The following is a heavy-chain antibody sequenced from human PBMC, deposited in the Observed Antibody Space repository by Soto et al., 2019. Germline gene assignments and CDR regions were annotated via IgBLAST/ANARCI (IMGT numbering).Heavy chain of an antibody. J-gene: IGHJ4*02. CDR3: AKPFYYGSAGYFNGDF. CDR1: GFTFSSYA. CDR2: ISGSSGST. V-gene: IGHV3-23*01. D-gene: IGHD3-10*01. Sequence: GSLRLSCAASGFTFSSYAMSWVRQAPGKGLEWVSAISGSSGSTYYADSVKGRFTISRDNSKNTLYLQMNSLRAEDSALYSCAKPFYYGSAGYFNGDFWGQETLVTVSS.